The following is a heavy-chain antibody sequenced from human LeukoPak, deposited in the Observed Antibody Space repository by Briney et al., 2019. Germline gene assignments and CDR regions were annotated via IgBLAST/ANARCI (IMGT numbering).Heavy chain of an antibody. CDR3: ERDFFAAGDDFDY. J-gene: IGHJ4*02. V-gene: IGHV1-46*01. CDR2: INPSGGST. CDR1: GYTFTSYY. Sequence: GASVKVSCKASGYTFTSYYMHWMRQPPRQGLEWMGIINPSGGSTSYAQKFQGRVTMTRDTSTSTVYMELSSLRSEDTAVYYCERDFFAAGDDFDYWGQGTLVTVSS. D-gene: IGHD6-13*01.